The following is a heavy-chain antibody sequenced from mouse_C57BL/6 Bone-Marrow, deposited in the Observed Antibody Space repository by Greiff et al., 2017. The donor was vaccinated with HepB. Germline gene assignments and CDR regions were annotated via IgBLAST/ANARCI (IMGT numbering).Heavy chain of an antibody. CDR3: GYDFDY. D-gene: IGHD1-1*01. Sequence: VQLQQPGAELVRPGTSVKLSCKASGYTFTCYWMHWVKQRPGQGLEWIGVIDPSDSYTNYNQKFKGKATLTVDTSSSTAYMQLSSLTSEDSAVYYCGYDFDYWGQGTTLTVSS. CDR1: GYTFTCYW. V-gene: IGHV1-59*01. J-gene: IGHJ2*01. CDR2: IDPSDSYT.